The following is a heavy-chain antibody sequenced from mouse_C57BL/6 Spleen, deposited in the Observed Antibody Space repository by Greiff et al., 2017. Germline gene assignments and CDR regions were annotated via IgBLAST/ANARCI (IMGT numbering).Heavy chain of an antibody. V-gene: IGHV5-6*01. CDR1: GFTFSSYG. J-gene: IGHJ2*01. CDR2: ISSGGSYT. D-gene: IGHD1-1*01. CDR3: ATLLRKDY. Sequence: EVQLVESGGDLVKPGGSLKLSCAASGFTFSSYGMSWVRQTPDKRLEWVATISSGGSYTYYPDSVKGRFTISRDNAKNTLYLQMSSLKSEDTAMYYCATLLRKDYWGQGTTLTVSS.